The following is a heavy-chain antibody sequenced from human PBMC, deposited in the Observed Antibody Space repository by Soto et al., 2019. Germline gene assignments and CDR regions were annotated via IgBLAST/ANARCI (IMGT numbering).Heavy chain of an antibody. J-gene: IGHJ6*04. CDR1: GFTFSTYW. Sequence: GGSLRLSCAASGFTFSTYWMTWVRQAPGKGLEWVANIKQDGSEAHYVDSVKGRFTISRDNAKNSLCLQMNSLKDEDTAVYYCARGHMDVWGKGTTVTVSS. CDR2: IKQDGSEA. CDR3: ARGHMDV. V-gene: IGHV3-7*04.